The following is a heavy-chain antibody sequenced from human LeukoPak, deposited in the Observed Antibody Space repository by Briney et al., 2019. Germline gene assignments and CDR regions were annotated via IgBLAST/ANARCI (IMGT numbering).Heavy chain of an antibody. CDR3: AKGEQQLVWGNYYYYMDV. J-gene: IGHJ6*03. V-gene: IGHV3-33*03. D-gene: IGHD6-6*01. Sequence: GGSLRLSCAASGFTFSTYGLHWVRQAPGKGLEWVAFIWYDGNNKNYADSVKGRFTISRDNSKNTVYLQMNSLRAEDTAVYYCAKGEQQLVWGNYYYYMDVWGKGTTVTVSS. CDR2: IWYDGNNK. CDR1: GFTFSTYG.